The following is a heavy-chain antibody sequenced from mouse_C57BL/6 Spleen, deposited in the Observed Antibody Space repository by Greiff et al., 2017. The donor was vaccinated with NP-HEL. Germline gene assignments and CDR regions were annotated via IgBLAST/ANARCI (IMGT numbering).Heavy chain of an antibody. CDR2: ISSGGDYI. D-gene: IGHD2-1*01. CDR3: TREGNSERDAMDY. Sequence: EVNVVESGEGLVKPGGSLKLSCAASGFTFSSYAMSWVRQTPEKRLEWVAYISSGGDYIYYADTVKGRFTISRDNARNTLYLQMSSLKSEDTAMYYCTREGNSERDAMDYWGQGTSVTVSS. V-gene: IGHV5-9-1*02. CDR1: GFTFSSYA. J-gene: IGHJ4*01.